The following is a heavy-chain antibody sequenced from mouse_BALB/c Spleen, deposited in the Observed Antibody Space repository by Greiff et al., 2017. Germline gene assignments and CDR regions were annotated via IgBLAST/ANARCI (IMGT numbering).Heavy chain of an antibody. CDR1: GYTFTDYE. V-gene: IGHV1-15*01. CDR3: TNYLLAMDY. Sequence: QVQLKQSGAELVRPGASVTLSCKASGYTFTDYEMHWVKQTPVHGLEWIGAIDPETGGTAYNQKFKGKATLTADKSSSTAYMELRSLTSEDSAVYYCTNYLLAMDYWGQGTSVTVSS. CDR2: IDPETGGT. D-gene: IGHD5-5*01. J-gene: IGHJ4*01.